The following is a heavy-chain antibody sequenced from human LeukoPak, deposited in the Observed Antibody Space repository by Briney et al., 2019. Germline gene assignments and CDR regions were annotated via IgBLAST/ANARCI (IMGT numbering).Heavy chain of an antibody. D-gene: IGHD5-24*01. CDR1: GYSISSGYY. Sequence: PSETLSLTCTVSGYSISSGYYWGWIRQPPGKGLEWIGSIYHSGSTYYNPSLKSRVTISVDTSKNQFSLKLSSVTAADTAVYYCARDLGDGYKHAFDIWGQGTMVTVSS. CDR3: ARDLGDGYKHAFDI. J-gene: IGHJ3*02. V-gene: IGHV4-38-2*02. CDR2: IYHSGST.